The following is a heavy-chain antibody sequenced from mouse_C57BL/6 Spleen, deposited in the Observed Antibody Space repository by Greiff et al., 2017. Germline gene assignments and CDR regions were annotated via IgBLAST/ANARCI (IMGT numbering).Heavy chain of an antibody. V-gene: IGHV1-26*01. D-gene: IGHD1-1*01. CDR1: GYTFTDYY. J-gene: IGHJ2*01. CDR3: ARGYYGLDY. CDR2: INPNNGGT. Sequence: VQLQQSGPELVKPGASAKISCKASGYTFTDYYMNWVKQSHGKSLEWIGDINPNNGGTSYNQKFKGKATLTVDKSSSTAYMELRSLTSEDSAVYYCARGYYGLDYWGQGTTLTVSS.